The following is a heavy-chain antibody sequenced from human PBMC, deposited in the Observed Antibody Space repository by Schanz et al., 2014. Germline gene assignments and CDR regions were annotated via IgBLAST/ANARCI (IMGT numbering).Heavy chain of an antibody. J-gene: IGHJ4*02. CDR2: TNEDGHEK. CDR1: QFSFSDCW. D-gene: IGHD5-12*01. Sequence: EVHLVESGGGLVQPGGSLRLSCAASQFSFSDCWVDWVRQPPVKGLEWVASTNEDGHEKSYVDSVQGRFAISRDNARNSVYLQMNPLRTEDTALYYCVSEYRCGYWGQGTLVTVSA. V-gene: IGHV3-7*01. CDR3: VSEYRCGY.